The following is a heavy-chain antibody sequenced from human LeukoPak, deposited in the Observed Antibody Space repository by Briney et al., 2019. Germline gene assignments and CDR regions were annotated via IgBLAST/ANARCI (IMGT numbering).Heavy chain of an antibody. Sequence: ASVKVSCKASGYSFVGYGITWVRQAPGQGLEWMGWFNPENGNTNYAQKVQGRVTMTTDTSTSTAYMELRSLRSDDTAVYYCATGALNYCSSTSCYPYYYYMDVWGKGTTVTVSS. CDR3: ATGALNYCSSTSCYPYYYYMDV. V-gene: IGHV1-18*01. CDR2: FNPENGNT. D-gene: IGHD2-2*01. J-gene: IGHJ6*03. CDR1: GYSFVGYG.